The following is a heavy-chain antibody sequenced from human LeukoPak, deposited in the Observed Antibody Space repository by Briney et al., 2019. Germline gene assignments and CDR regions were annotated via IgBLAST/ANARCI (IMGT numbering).Heavy chain of an antibody. J-gene: IGHJ4*02. CDR3: ARENYFSFEY. D-gene: IGHD3-16*01. CDR2: IRPDGSEK. V-gene: IGHV3-7*03. Sequence: GGSLRLSCAASGFSFSIYWMTWVRQAPGKGLEWVANIRPDGSEKYYADSVRGRCTISRDNTRNTLDLQMNSLRPEDTAVYYCARENYFSFEYWGQGALVTVSS. CDR1: GFSFSIYW.